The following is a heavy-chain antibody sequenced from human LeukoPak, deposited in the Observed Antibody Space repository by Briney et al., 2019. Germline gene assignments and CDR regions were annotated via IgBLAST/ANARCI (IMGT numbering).Heavy chain of an antibody. CDR3: SSYYTILTGYYNSHAFDI. J-gene: IGHJ3*02. CDR2: INPNSGGT. CDR1: GYTFTDYY. D-gene: IGHD3-9*01. Sequence: APVKSSCTAFGYTFTDYYIHWVRQTPGQGLEWMGWINPNSGGTKYAQKFEGRVTLTRDTSITTAYMDLSRLRSDDTAIYYCSSYYTILTGYYNSHAFDIWGQGTMVTVSS. V-gene: IGHV1-2*02.